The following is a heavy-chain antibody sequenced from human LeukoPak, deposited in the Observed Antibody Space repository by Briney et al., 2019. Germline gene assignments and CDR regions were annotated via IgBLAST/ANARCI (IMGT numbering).Heavy chain of an antibody. V-gene: IGHV3-21*01. CDR2: ISPGSNYK. D-gene: IGHD2-2*01. Sequence: GGSLRLSCAASGFSFSGYTINGVRQAPGKGLEWVSSISPGSNYKHYANSAKGRFTISRDNAKNSLYLQMNSLGAEDTALYYCARGRGCSSLSCYPDYWGQGTLVTVSS. CDR1: GFSFSGYT. J-gene: IGHJ4*02. CDR3: ARGRGCSSLSCYPDY.